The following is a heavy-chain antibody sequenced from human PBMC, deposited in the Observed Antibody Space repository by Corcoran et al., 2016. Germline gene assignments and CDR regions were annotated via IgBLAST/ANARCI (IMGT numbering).Heavy chain of an antibody. V-gene: IGHV5-51*01. CDR2: IYPGASDT. CDR3: ARLYAPTSGYEGGVLDY. J-gene: IGHJ4*02. D-gene: IGHD5-12*01. CDR1: GYSFTSYW. Sequence: EVQLVQSGAEVKKPGESLKISCKGSGYSFTSYWIGWVRQMPGKGLEWMGIIYPGASDTRYSPSCQGQVTISAAKSISTAYLQWSSLKASDTAMYDCARLYAPTSGYEGGVLDYWGQGTLVTVSS.